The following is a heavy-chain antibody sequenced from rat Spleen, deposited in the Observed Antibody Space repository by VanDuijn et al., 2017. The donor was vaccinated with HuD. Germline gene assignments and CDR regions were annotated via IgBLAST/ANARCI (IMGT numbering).Heavy chain of an antibody. V-gene: IGHV5-31*01. CDR3: ARNYGGYSVAFDY. Sequence: EVQLVESGGGLVQPGNSLKLSCAASGFTFNNYWMAWVRQAPGKGLEWVASITNTGGSTYYPDSVKGRFTISRDNAKSTLYLQMNSLRSEDTATYYCARNYGGYSVAFDYWGQGTLVTVSS. CDR1: GFTFNNYW. CDR2: ITNTGGST. J-gene: IGHJ3*01. D-gene: IGHD1-11*01.